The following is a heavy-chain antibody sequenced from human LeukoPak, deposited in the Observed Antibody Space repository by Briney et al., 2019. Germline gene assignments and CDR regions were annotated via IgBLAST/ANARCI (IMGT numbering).Heavy chain of an antibody. CDR2: TYYRSKRYN. V-gene: IGHV6-1*01. J-gene: IGHJ4*02. CDR1: GDSVSRNSVG. D-gene: IGHD3-16*01. CDR3: TRTFNWAHDY. Sequence: SQTLSLTCAISGDSVSRNSVGWHWIRQSPSRGLEWLGKTYYRSKRYNDYAVSVKSRITINPDTSKNQFSLQLNSVTPEDTALYYCTRTFNWAHDYWGQGTLVTVSS.